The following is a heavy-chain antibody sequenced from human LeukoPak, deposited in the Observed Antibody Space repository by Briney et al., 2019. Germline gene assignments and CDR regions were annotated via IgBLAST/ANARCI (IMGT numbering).Heavy chain of an antibody. V-gene: IGHV3-53*01. CDR3: ARDQGSVYYDSSGYPYYYYYMDV. CDR1: GFTVSSNY. CDR2: IYSGGST. D-gene: IGHD3-22*01. J-gene: IGHJ6*03. Sequence: GGSLRLSCAASGFTVSSNYMSWVRQAPGKGLEWVSVIYSGGSTYYADSVKGRFTISRDNSKNTLYLQMNSLRAEDTAVYYCARDQGSVYYDSSGYPYYYYYMDVWGKGTTVTVFS.